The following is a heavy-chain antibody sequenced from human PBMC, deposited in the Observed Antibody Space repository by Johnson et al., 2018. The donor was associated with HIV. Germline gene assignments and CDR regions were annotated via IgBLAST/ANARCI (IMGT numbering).Heavy chain of an antibody. J-gene: IGHJ3*02. Sequence: QVQLVESGGGVVQPGRSLRLSCAASAFTFSRYGMHWVRQAPGKGLEWVALISYDGSNKYYADSVKGRFTISRDNSKNTLYLQMNSLRAEDTAVYYCARALVDDAFDIWGQGTMVTVSS. V-gene: IGHV3-30*03. CDR3: ARALVDDAFDI. D-gene: IGHD1-26*01. CDR1: AFTFSRYG. CDR2: ISYDGSNK.